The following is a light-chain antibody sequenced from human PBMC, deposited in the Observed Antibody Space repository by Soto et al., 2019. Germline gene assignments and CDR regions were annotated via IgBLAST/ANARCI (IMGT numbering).Light chain of an antibody. V-gene: IGKV1-17*03. CDR2: SAS. CDR3: LQHNSYPLT. Sequence: DIQMTQPPSAMSASVGDRVTISCRASHNINYYLAWFQQKPGKVPKRLIYSASSLQSGVPSRFSGSGSGTEFTLTITGLQPEDTAIYYCLQHNSYPLTFGGGTKVEIK. CDR1: HNINYY. J-gene: IGKJ4*01.